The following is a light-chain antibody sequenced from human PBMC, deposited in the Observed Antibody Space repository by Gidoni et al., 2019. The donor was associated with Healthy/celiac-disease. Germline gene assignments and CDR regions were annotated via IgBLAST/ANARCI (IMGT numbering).Light chain of an antibody. J-gene: IGLJ2*01. CDR1: SSNIGNNY. V-gene: IGLV1-51*01. Sequence: QSVLTQPPSVSAAPGQKVTISCSGSSSNIGNNYVSWYQQLPGTAPKLLIYDNNKRPSGIPDRFSGSKSGTSATLGITGLQTGDKADYCCGTWDSSLSAVVFGGGTKLTVL. CDR2: DNN. CDR3: GTWDSSLSAVV.